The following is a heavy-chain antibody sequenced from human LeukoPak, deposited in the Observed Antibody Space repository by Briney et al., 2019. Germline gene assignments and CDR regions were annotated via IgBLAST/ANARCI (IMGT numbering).Heavy chain of an antibody. J-gene: IGHJ4*02. D-gene: IGHD3-3*01. V-gene: IGHV4-59*01. CDR1: GGSISSYY. CDR2: IYYSGST. Sequence: PSETLSLTCTVSGGSISSYYWSWIRQPPGKGLEWIGYIYYSGSTNYNPSLKSRVTISVDTSKNQFSLKLSSVTAADTAVYYCARGPRDRVRFLEWTFDYWGQGTLVTVSS. CDR3: ARGPRDRVRFLEWTFDY.